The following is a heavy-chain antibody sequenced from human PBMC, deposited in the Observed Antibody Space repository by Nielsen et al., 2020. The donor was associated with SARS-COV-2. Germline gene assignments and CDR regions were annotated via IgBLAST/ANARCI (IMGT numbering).Heavy chain of an antibody. CDR3: ARDRGGPYCSGGSCATSY. CDR2: IYSGGST. CDR1: GFTVSSNY. D-gene: IGHD2-15*01. Sequence: GESLKISCAASGFTVSSNYMSWVRQAPGKGLEWVSVIYSGGSTYYADSVKGRFTISRDNSKNTLYLQMNSLRAEDTAVYYCARDRGGPYCSGGSCATSYWGQGTLVTVSS. J-gene: IGHJ4*02. V-gene: IGHV3-53*01.